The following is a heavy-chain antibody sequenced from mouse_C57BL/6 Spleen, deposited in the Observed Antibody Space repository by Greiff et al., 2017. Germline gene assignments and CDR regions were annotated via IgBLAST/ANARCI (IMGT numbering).Heavy chain of an antibody. CDR3: TREGNSAMDY. V-gene: IGHV5-9-1*02. J-gene: IGHJ4*01. D-gene: IGHD2-1*01. Sequence: EVHLVESGAGLVKPGGSLKLSCAASGFTFSSYAMPWVRQTPEQRLEWVAYISSGGDYIYYADTVKGRFTISRDNARNTLYLQMSSLKSEDTAMYYCTREGNSAMDYWGQGTSVTVSS. CDR2: ISSGGDYI. CDR1: GFTFSSYA.